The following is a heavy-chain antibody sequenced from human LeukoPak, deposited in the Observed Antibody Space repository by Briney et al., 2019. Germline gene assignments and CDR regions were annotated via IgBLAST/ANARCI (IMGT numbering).Heavy chain of an antibody. J-gene: IGHJ4*02. CDR1: GFPFQDSG. V-gene: IGHV3-20*04. Sequence: GGSLRLSCAASGFPFQDSGLSWVRQAPGKGLEWISGINWNGDTTVCADSVKGRFTISRDNAKNSLYLQMNSLRADDTAFYYCARQTRGYVYYFDYWGQGTPVTVSS. CDR2: INWNGDTT. CDR3: ARQTRGYVYYFDY. D-gene: IGHD2-2*01.